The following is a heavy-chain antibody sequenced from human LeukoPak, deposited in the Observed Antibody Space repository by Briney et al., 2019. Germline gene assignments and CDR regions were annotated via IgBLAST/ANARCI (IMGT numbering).Heavy chain of an antibody. Sequence: SETLSLTCTVSGDSIGSYYWTWIRQPPGKGLEWIGNILISGSTNYTPSLKSRITISVDTSKNQFSLKLSSVTAADTAVYYCARHPRYYYYYYMDVWGKGTTVTASS. CDR3: ARHPRYYYYYYMDV. CDR2: ILISGST. J-gene: IGHJ6*03. V-gene: IGHV4-4*09. CDR1: GDSIGSYY.